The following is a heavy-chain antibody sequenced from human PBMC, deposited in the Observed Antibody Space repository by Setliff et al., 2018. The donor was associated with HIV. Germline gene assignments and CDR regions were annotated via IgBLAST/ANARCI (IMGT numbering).Heavy chain of an antibody. CDR1: GYTFTSYY. Sequence: ASVKVSCKASGYTFTSYYMHWVRQAPGQGLEWMGIINPSGGSTSYAQKFQGRVTMTRDTSTSTVYMELSSLTSGDTALYYCARGPLYGYDRGYFDYWGQGTLVTVSS. V-gene: IGHV1-46*01. D-gene: IGHD5-12*01. CDR3: ARGPLYGYDRGYFDY. CDR2: INPSGGST. J-gene: IGHJ4*02.